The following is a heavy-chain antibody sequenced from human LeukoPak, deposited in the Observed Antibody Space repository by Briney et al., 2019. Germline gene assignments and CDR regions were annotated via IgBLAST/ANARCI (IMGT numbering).Heavy chain of an antibody. D-gene: IGHD1-7*01. CDR2: ITWNSGTI. J-gene: IGHJ3*02. V-gene: IGHV3-9*01. CDR3: AKDVTGTGAFVI. Sequence: GGSLRLSCAASGFTFDDYAMHWVRQGPGKGLEWVSGITWNSGTIGYADSVKGRFTISRDNAKNSLYLQMNSLRAEDTALYYCAKDVTGTGAFVIWGQGTMVTVSS. CDR1: GFTFDDYA.